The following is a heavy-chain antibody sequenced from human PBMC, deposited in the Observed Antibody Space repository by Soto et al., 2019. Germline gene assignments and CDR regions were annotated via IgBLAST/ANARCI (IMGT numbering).Heavy chain of an antibody. CDR3: AKDRNIAGEFDY. CDR1: GFTFSSYG. J-gene: IGHJ4*02. D-gene: IGHD1-26*01. CDR2: ISYDGSNK. Sequence: QVQLVESGGGVVQSGRSLRLSCAASGFTFSSYGMHWVRQAPGKGLEWVAVISYDGSNKYYADSVKGRFTISRDNSKNTLYLQMNSLRAEDTAVYYCAKDRNIAGEFDYWGQGTLVTVSS. V-gene: IGHV3-30*18.